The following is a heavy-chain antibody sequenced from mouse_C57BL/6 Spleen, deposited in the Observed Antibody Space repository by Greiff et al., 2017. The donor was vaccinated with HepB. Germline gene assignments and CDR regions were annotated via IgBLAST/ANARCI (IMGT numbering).Heavy chain of an antibody. CDR3: ARGCDYDVGWYFDV. D-gene: IGHD2-4*01. J-gene: IGHJ1*03. CDR2: INPNNGGT. Sequence: VQLQQSGPELVKPGASVKISCKASGYTFTDYYMNWVKQSHGKSLEWIGDINPNNGGTSYNQKFKGKATLTVDKSSSTAYMELRSLTSEDSAVYYCARGCDYDVGWYFDVWGTGTTVTVSS. CDR1: GYTFTDYY. V-gene: IGHV1-26*01.